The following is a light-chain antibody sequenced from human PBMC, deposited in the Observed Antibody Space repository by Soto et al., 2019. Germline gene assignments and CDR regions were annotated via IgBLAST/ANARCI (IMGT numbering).Light chain of an antibody. CDR3: QQFNNWPRT. V-gene: IGKV1D-13*01. CDR2: DAS. J-gene: IGKJ1*01. CDR1: QAIRSA. Sequence: AIQLTQSPSSLSASVGDRVTITCRASQAIRSALGWYQQKPGQAPRLLIYDASTRATGIPARFSGSGSGTEFTLTISSLQSEDFAVYYCQQFNNWPRTFGQGTKVDI.